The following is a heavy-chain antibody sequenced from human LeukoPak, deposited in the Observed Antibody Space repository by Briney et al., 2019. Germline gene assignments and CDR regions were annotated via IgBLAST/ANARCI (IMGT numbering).Heavy chain of an antibody. J-gene: IGHJ4*02. CDR3: ARERRGGSYFTEKRLDH. D-gene: IGHD1-26*01. CDR2: IIPIFGTA. Sequence: SVTVSCKASGGTFSNYAISWVRQAPGQGLEWMGAIIPIFGTANYAQKFQGRVTITADESTGTAYMELSSLRSEDTAVYYCARERRGGSYFTEKRLDHWGQGTLVAVSS. V-gene: IGHV1-69*13. CDR1: GGTFSNYA.